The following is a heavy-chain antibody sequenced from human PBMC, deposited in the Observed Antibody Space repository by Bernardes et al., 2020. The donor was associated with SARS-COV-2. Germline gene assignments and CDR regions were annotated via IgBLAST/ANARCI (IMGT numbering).Heavy chain of an antibody. V-gene: IGHV4-39*01. CDR2: IYYSGST. J-gene: IGHJ2*01. CDR1: GGSISSSSYY. CDR3: ARGLTGDWYFDL. Sequence: SETLSLTCTVSGGSISSSSYYWGWLLQPPGKGLEWIGSIYYSGSTYYNPSLKSRVTISVDTSKNQFSLKLSSVTAADTAVYYCARGLTGDWYFDLWGRGTLVTVSS. D-gene: IGHD7-27*01.